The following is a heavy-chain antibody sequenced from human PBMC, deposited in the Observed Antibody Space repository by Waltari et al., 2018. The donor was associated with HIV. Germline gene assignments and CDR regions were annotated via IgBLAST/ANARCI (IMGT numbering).Heavy chain of an antibody. Sequence: QVQLVQSGAEVKKPGSSVKVSCKASGGTFSSYAISWVRQAPGQGLEWWGGFTPIFGTANYAQKFQGRVTIPADESTSTAYVELGSLRSEDTAVYYCARDPSGLTNHNWFDPWGQGTLVTVSS. J-gene: IGHJ5*02. D-gene: IGHD6-19*01. V-gene: IGHV1-69*01. CDR1: GGTFSSYA. CDR2: FTPIFGTA. CDR3: ARDPSGLTNHNWFDP.